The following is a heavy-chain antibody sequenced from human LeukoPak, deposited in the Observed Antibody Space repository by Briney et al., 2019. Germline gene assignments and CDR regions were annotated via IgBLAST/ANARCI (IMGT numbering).Heavy chain of an antibody. CDR1: GGSISSYY. J-gene: IGHJ4*02. D-gene: IGHD3-22*01. Sequence: SETLSLTCTVSGGSISSYYWSWIRQPPEKGLEWIGYIYYSGSTNYNPSLKSRVTISVDTSKNQFSLKLSSVTAADTAVYYCARGDYYDSSPLGYWGRGTLVTVSS. CDR3: ARGDYYDSSPLGY. V-gene: IGHV4-59*01. CDR2: IYYSGST.